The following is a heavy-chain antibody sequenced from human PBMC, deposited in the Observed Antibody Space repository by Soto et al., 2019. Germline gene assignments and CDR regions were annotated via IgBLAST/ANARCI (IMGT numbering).Heavy chain of an antibody. CDR3: ARGWETAGTTIPFAY. CDR2: IIPIFATA. J-gene: IGHJ4*02. CDR1: GGTFSSFA. D-gene: IGHD1-26*01. V-gene: IGHV1-69*06. Sequence: ASVKVSCKASGGTFSSFAISWVRQAPGQGLEWMGGIIPIFATANYAQKFQGRITITADKSTSTAYMEVRSLRSEDTAVYYCARGWETAGTTIPFAYWGQGTLVTVSS.